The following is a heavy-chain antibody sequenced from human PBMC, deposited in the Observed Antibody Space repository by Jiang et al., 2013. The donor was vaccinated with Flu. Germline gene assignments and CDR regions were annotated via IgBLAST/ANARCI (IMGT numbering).Heavy chain of an antibody. J-gene: IGHJ4*02. CDR1: GYTFTSYA. D-gene: IGHD2-15*01. CDR3: ARALVAATPEIFDY. Sequence: SGAEVKKPGASVKVSCKASGYTFTSYAMHWVRQAPGQRLEWMGWINAGNGNTKYSQKFQGRVTITRDTSASTAYMELSSLRSEDTAVYYCARALVAATPEIFDYWGQGTLVTVSS. V-gene: IGHV1-3*01. CDR2: INAGNGNT.